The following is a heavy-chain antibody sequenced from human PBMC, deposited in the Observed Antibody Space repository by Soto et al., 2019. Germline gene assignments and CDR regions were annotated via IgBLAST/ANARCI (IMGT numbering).Heavy chain of an antibody. Sequence: EVHLLESGGALVQPGGSLRLSCAASGFTFSSCAMGWVRQAPGKGLEWVSDIIDSGGSTYYADAVKGRFTISRDNSKITLYLQMISLRAEDTAVYYCGKGRSYYYYYGVDVWGQGTTVTVSS. CDR3: GKGRSYYYYYGVDV. CDR1: GFTFSSCA. CDR2: IIDSGGST. J-gene: IGHJ6*02. D-gene: IGHD1-26*01. V-gene: IGHV3-23*01.